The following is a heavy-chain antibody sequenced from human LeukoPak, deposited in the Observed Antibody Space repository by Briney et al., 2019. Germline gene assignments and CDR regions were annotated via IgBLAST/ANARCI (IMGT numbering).Heavy chain of an antibody. V-gene: IGHV3-23*01. CDR2: ISGSGGST. Sequence: PGGSLRLSCAASGFSFTSYAMSWVRRAPGKGLEWVSAISGSGGSTYYADSVKGRFTISRDNSKNTLYLQMNSLRAEDTAVYYCAKRYCSGGSCYPLDYSGQGTLVTVSS. CDR3: AKRYCSGGSCYPLDY. CDR1: GFSFTSYA. J-gene: IGHJ4*02. D-gene: IGHD2-15*01.